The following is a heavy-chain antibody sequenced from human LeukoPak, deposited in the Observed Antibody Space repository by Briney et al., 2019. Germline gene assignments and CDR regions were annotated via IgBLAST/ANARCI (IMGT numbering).Heavy chain of an antibody. D-gene: IGHD1-26*01. CDR2: ISSSSSTI. V-gene: IGHV3-48*04. Sequence: GGSLRLSCAASGFTFSSYSMNWVRQAPGKGLEWVSFISSSSSTIYYAGSVKGRFTISRDNAKNSLYLQMNSLRAEDTAVYYCARDRGGSYSAIDYWGQGTLVTVSS. CDR3: ARDRGGSYSAIDY. J-gene: IGHJ4*02. CDR1: GFTFSSYS.